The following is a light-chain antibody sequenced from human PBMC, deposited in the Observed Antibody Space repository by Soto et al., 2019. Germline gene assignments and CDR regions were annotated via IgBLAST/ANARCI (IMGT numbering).Light chain of an antibody. CDR2: WAS. CDR3: QHYYSVPVT. CDR1: QSVLSSSNNKNY. Sequence: DIVMTQSPDSLAVSLGEKATINCKSGQSVLSSSNNKNYMAWYQQKPRQPPKLLISWASTRESGVPDRFSGSGSETDFTLTISGLQAEDVAVYYRQHYYSVPVTFGQGTKLEIK. V-gene: IGKV4-1*01. J-gene: IGKJ2*01.